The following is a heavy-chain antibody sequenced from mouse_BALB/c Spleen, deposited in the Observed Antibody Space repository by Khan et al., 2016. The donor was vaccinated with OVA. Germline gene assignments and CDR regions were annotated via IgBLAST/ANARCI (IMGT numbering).Heavy chain of an antibody. J-gene: IGHJ2*01. CDR2: ISGGSNTI. CDR1: GFTFSSFG. V-gene: IGHV5-17*02. CDR3: TRWEGYYFDY. Sequence: EVELVESGGGLVQPGGSRKLSCAASGFTFSSFGMHWVRQAPEKGLEWVAYISGGSNTIYYADTVKGRFTISRDNPKNTLFLQMTSLRSEDTAMYDCTRWEGYYFDYWGKGTTLTVSS. D-gene: IGHD4-1*01.